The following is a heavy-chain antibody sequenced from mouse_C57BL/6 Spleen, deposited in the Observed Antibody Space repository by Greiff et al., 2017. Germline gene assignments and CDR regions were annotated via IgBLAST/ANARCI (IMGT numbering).Heavy chain of an antibody. CDR2: ISSGSSTI. J-gene: IGHJ4*01. Sequence: VMLVESGGGLVKPGGSLKLSCAASGFTFSDYGMHWVRQAPEKGLEWVAYISSGSSTIYYADTVKGRFTISRDNAKNTLFLQMTSLRSEDTAMYYCARRQLLRYAMDYWGQGTSVTVSS. CDR3: ARRQLLRYAMDY. CDR1: GFTFSDYG. V-gene: IGHV5-17*01. D-gene: IGHD1-1*01.